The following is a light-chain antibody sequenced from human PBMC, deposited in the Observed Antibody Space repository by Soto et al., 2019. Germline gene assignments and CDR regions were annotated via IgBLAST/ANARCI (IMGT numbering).Light chain of an antibody. CDR3: QQSHSSLPIT. Sequence: DIQMTQSPSSLSASVGDRVTITCRASQSISRDLNWYQQKPGKAPNLLIYAASTLHSGVPSRFSGSGSATDFTLTISSLQPEDFATYYCQQSHSSLPITFGQGTRLEIK. CDR1: QSISRD. J-gene: IGKJ5*01. CDR2: AAS. V-gene: IGKV1-39*01.